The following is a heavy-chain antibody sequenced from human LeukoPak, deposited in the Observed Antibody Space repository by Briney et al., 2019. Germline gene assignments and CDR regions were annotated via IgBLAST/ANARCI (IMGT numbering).Heavy chain of an antibody. CDR3: AKDVAQYRWEPPGWFDP. CDR1: GFTFDDYA. D-gene: IGHD1-26*01. J-gene: IGHJ5*02. V-gene: IGHV3-9*01. Sequence: GGSLRLSCAASGFTFDDYAMHWVRQAPGKGLEWVSGISWNSGSIGYADSVKGRFTISRDNAKNSLYLQMNSLRAEDTALYYCAKDVAQYRWEPPGWFDPWGQGTLVTVSS. CDR2: ISWNSGSI.